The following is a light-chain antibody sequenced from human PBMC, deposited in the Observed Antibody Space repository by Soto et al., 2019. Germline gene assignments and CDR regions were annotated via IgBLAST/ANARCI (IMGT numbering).Light chain of an antibody. CDR3: QQYYSAPLT. V-gene: IGKV4-1*01. CDR1: QSLLSSRDNKNY. CDR2: CAS. J-gene: IGKJ4*01. Sequence: DIVMTQSPDSLPVSLGERATINCKSSQSLLSSRDNKNYFAWYQERPGQPPKLLISCASTRESGVPDRISGSGSGTDFTLTISSLQAEDVAVYYCQQYYSAPLTFGGGTKVEIK.